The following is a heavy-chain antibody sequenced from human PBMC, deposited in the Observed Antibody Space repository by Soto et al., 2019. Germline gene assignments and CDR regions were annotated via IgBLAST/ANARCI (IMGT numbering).Heavy chain of an antibody. J-gene: IGHJ4*02. V-gene: IGHV1-2*04. CDR3: ARLRWSDSSSWYSIGYFDY. CDR1: GYTLTDYY. CDR2: INPNSGGT. Sequence: QVQLVQSGAEVKKSGASVKVSCKASGYTLTDYYMHWVRQAPGQGLEWMGWINPNSGGTNYAQKFQGWVTMTRDTSINTAYMELSRLRSDDTAVYYCARLRWSDSSSWYSIGYFDYWGQGTLVTVSS. D-gene: IGHD6-13*01.